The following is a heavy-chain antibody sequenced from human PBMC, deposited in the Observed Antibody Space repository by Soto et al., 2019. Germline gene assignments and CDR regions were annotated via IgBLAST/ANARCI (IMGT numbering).Heavy chain of an antibody. Sequence: WASVKVSCKASGGTFSSYAISWVRQAPGQGLEWMGGIIPIFGTANYAQKFQGRVTITADESTSTAYMELSSLRSEDTAVYYCASTVDTDMEIFSLWGQGTLVTVSS. V-gene: IGHV1-69*13. CDR1: GGTFSSYA. CDR2: IIPIFGTA. D-gene: IGHD5-18*01. J-gene: IGHJ4*02. CDR3: ASTVDTDMEIFSL.